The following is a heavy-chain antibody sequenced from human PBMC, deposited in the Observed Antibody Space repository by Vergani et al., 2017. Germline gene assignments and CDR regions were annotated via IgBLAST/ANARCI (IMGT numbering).Heavy chain of an antibody. Sequence: EVQLVESGGGLVKPGGSLRLSCAASGFTFSSYSMNWVRQAPGKGLEWVSSISSRSTYTYYADSVKGRFTISRDNAKSSLYLQMNSLRADDTAVYYCAGPQGTSAYYYGGFDYWGQGILVTVSS. CDR3: AGPQGTSAYYYGGFDY. V-gene: IGHV3-21*01. J-gene: IGHJ4*02. CDR1: GFTFSSYS. D-gene: IGHD3-22*01. CDR2: ISSRSTYT.